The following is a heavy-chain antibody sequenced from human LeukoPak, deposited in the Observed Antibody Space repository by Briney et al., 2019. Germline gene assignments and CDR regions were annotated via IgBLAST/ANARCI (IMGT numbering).Heavy chain of an antibody. J-gene: IGHJ3*02. CDR1: GYTFTSYE. V-gene: IGHV1-8*01. CDR3: ASLHYDFWSGHDAFDI. Sequence: GASVKVSCKASGYTFTSYEINWVRQATGQGLEWMGWMNPNSGNTGYAQKFQGRVTMTRNTSISTAYMELSSLRSEDTAVYYCASLHYDFWSGHDAFDIWGQGTMVTVSS. CDR2: MNPNSGNT. D-gene: IGHD3-3*01.